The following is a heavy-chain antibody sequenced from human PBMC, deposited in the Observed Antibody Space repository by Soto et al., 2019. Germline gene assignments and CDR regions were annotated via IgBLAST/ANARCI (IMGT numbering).Heavy chain of an antibody. CDR2: ISVYNG. V-gene: IGHV1-18*01. CDR3: ARVVGALGHGFDP. J-gene: IGHJ5*02. D-gene: IGHD1-26*01. CDR1: GYTFTSYG. Sequence: QVPLVQSGAEVKKPGASVKVSCKASGYTFTSYGISWVRQAPGQGLEWMGRISVYNGNRVTMTTDTSTSTAYMELRSLRSDDTAVYYCARVVGALGHGFDPWGQGTLVTVSS.